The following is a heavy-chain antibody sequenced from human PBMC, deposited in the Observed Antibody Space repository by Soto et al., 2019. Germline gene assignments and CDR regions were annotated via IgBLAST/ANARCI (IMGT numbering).Heavy chain of an antibody. D-gene: IGHD3-9*01. CDR1: GDSLSSGGHC. Sequence: SETLSLTCTVSGDSLSSGGHCWSWIRQHPGKGLEWIGHIYDSVNTYYSPSLRSRVTISADMSKNQFSLNLRSVTAADTAVYYCARVDHRGYFAILTDYWGQGTLVTVSS. CDR3: ARVDHRGYFAILTDY. J-gene: IGHJ4*02. CDR2: IYDSVNT. V-gene: IGHV4-31*03.